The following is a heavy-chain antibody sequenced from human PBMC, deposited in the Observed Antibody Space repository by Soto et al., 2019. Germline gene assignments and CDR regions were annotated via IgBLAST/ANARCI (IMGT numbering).Heavy chain of an antibody. D-gene: IGHD2-2*01. V-gene: IGHV3-23*01. CDR1: GFTFSSYA. CDR3: AKDSDQLLFDYYYYGMDV. Sequence: PGGSLRLSCAASGFTFSSYAMSWVRQAPGKGLEWVSAISGSGSITYYADSVKGRFTISRDNSKNTLYLQMNSLRPEDTALYYCAKDSDQLLFDYYYYGMDVWGQGTTVTVSS. J-gene: IGHJ6*02. CDR2: ISGSGSIT.